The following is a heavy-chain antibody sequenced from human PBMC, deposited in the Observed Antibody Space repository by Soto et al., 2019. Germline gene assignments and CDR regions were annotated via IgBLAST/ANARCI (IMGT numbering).Heavy chain of an antibody. CDR1: GFTFSRSA. CDR3: GGSTGYYNPLDY. V-gene: IGHV3-30-3*01. Sequence: GGSLRLSCAGSGFTFSRSAMHWVRQAPGKGLEWVAVISYDGSNKYYADSVKGRFTISRDNSKNTLYLQMSSLRPDDTAVYYCGGSTGYYNPLDYWGQGTLVTVSS. J-gene: IGHJ4*02. D-gene: IGHD3-9*01. CDR2: ISYDGSNK.